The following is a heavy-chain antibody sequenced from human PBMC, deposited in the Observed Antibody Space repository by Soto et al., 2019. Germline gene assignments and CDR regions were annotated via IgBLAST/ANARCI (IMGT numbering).Heavy chain of an antibody. CDR1: VDSVSSNSAA. Sequence: PSQTLSLTCAISVDSVSSNSAAWNWIRQSPSRGLEWLGRTYYRSKWYNDYAVSVKSRITINPDTSKNQFSLQLNSVTPEDTAVYYCARDLGYCSSTSCSPPTPTMYYGMDVWGQGTTVTVSS. V-gene: IGHV6-1*01. J-gene: IGHJ6*02. CDR2: TYYRSKWYN. D-gene: IGHD2-2*01. CDR3: ARDLGYCSSTSCSPPTPTMYYGMDV.